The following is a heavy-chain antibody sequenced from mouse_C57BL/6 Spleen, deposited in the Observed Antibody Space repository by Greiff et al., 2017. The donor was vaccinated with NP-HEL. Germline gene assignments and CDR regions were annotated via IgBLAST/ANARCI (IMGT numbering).Heavy chain of an antibody. V-gene: IGHV7-1*01. J-gene: IGHJ2*01. CDR3: ARDAPYGYFDY. D-gene: IGHD1-1*01. Sequence: EVKLMESGGGLVQSGRSLRLSCATSGFTFSDFYMEWVRQAPGKGLEWIAASRNKANDYTTEYSASVKGRFIVSRDTSQSILYRQMNALRAEDTAIYYCARDAPYGYFDYWGQGTTLTVSS. CDR2: SRNKANDYTT. CDR1: GFTFSDFY.